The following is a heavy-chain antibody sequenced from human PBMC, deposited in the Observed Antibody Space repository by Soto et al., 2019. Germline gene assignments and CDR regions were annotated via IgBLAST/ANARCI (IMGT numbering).Heavy chain of an antibody. D-gene: IGHD2-2*01. V-gene: IGHV1-24*01. CDR3: ATQALYCSITSCYGSLMYYFDY. CDR1: GYTLTELS. CDR2: FDPEDGET. J-gene: IGHJ4*02. Sequence: GASVKVSCKVSGYTLTELSMHWVRQAPGKGLGRMGGFDPEDGETIYAQKFQGRVTMTEDTSTDTAYMELSSLRSEDTAVYYCATQALYCSITSCYGSLMYYFDYWGQGTLVTVSS.